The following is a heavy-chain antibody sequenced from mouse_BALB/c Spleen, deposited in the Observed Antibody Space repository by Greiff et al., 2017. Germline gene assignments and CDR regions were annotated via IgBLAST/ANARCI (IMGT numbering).Heavy chain of an antibody. CDR3: ARSYYYGSSYAGWFAY. V-gene: IGHV7-3*02. Sequence: EVKLVEPGGGLVQPGGSLRLSCATSGFTFTDYYMSWVRQPPGKALEWLGFIRNKANGYTTEYSASVKGRFTISRDNSQSILYLQMNTLRAEDSATYYCARSYYYGSSYAGWFAYWGQGTSVTVSS. CDR2: IRNKANGYTT. D-gene: IGHD1-1*01. J-gene: IGHJ4*01. CDR1: GFTFTDYY.